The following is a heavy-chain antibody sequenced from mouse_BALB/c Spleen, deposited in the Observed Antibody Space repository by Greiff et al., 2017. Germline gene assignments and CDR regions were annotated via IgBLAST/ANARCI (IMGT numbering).Heavy chain of an antibody. CDR2: ISYSGST. D-gene: IGHD2-3*01. CDR1: GYSITSDYA. CDR3: ARDGPYAMDY. V-gene: IGHV3-2*02. J-gene: IGHJ4*01. Sequence: EVQLQESGPGLVKPSQSLSLTCTVTGYSITSDYAWNWIRQFPGNKLEWMGYISYSGSTSYNPSLKSRISITRDTSKNQFFLQLNSVTTEDTATYYCARDGPYAMDYWGQGTSVTVSS.